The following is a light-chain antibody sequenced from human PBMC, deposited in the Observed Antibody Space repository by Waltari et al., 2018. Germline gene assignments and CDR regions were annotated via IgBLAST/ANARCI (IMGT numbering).Light chain of an antibody. J-gene: IGLJ3*02. V-gene: IGLV4-69*01. CDR2: VNSDGSH. Sequence: QLVLTQSPSASASLGASVKLTCTLSSGHINNVIARLQQRPEKGPRYLMKVNSDGSHNKRDELPDRFSGSGSGAERYLSISSLQSEDEADYICQTGGHGTWVFGGGTKLTVL. CDR1: SGHINNV. CDR3: QTGGHGTWV.